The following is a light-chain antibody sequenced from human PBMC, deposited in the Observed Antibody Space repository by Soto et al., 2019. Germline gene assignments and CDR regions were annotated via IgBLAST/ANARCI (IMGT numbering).Light chain of an antibody. Sequence: EIVLTQSPATLSLSPGEGATVSCRASQSVSSHLAWYQQKRGQAPRLLIYDASSRASGIPARFSGSGSGTDFTLTISYLEPEDFAVYYCQQGGNWPLTFGQGTLLEIK. CDR3: QQGGNWPLT. CDR1: QSVSSH. CDR2: DAS. V-gene: IGKV3-11*01. J-gene: IGKJ5*01.